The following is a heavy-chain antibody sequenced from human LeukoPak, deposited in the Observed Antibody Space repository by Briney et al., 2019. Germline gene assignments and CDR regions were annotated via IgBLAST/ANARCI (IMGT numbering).Heavy chain of an antibody. D-gene: IGHD4-17*01. CDR1: GFSFSSNW. CDR2: IKTDGSST. J-gene: IGHJ3*02. Sequence: GGSLRLSCAASGFSFSSNWMHWVRQGPGKGLVWVSRIKTDGSSTNYADSVKGRFTISRDNAKDTLYLQMNSLRVEDTAVYYCARASPASYGDFDIWGQGTMVTVSS. V-gene: IGHV3-74*01. CDR3: ARASPASYGDFDI.